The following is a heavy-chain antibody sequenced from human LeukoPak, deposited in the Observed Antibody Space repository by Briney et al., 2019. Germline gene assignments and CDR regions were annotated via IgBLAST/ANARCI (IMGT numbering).Heavy chain of an antibody. V-gene: IGHV3-20*04. D-gene: IGHD2-15*01. CDR1: GFTFDDYG. J-gene: IGHJ4*02. Sequence: GGSLRLSCAASGFTFDDYGMSWVRQAPGKGLEWVSGINWNGGSIDYAGSVKGRFTISRDDAKNSLHLQMSSLRAEDTALYYCARGYCSGGSCRRMDYWGQGTLVTVSS. CDR3: ARGYCSGGSCRRMDY. CDR2: INWNGGSI.